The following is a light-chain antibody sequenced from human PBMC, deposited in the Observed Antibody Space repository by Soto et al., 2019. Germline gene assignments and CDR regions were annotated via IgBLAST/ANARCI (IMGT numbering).Light chain of an antibody. V-gene: IGKV3-20*01. CDR3: QQYGSSGT. CDR1: QSVSSNY. CDR2: GAS. Sequence: EIVLTQSPGTLSLSPGERVTLSCRASQSVSSNYLAWYQQNPGQAPRLLIHGASSRATGIPARFSGSGSGTDFTLTISRLEPEDFAVYYCQQYGSSGTFGQGTKVDIK. J-gene: IGKJ1*01.